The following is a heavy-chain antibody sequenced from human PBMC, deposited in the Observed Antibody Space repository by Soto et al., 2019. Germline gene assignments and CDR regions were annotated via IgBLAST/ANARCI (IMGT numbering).Heavy chain of an antibody. CDR1: GGSFSSFA. J-gene: IGHJ6*02. V-gene: IGHV1-69*12. CDR3: ARKELELRTGEYYYYGMDV. Sequence: QVQLVQSGAEVKKPGSSVKVSCKASGGSFSSFAISWVRQAPGQGLEWMGGIIPFFGTANYAQKFQGRVTITADESTGTAYMELSSLRSEYTAVYYCARKELELRTGEYYYYGMDVWGQGTTVTVSS. D-gene: IGHD1-7*01. CDR2: IIPFFGTA.